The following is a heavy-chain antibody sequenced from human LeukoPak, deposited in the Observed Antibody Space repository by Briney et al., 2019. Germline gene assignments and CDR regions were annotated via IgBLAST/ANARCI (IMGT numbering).Heavy chain of an antibody. D-gene: IGHD3-22*01. CDR1: GGSISSGGYY. Sequence: SETLSLTCTVSGGSISSGGYYWSWIRQHPGKGLEWIGYIYYSGSTYYNPSLKSRVTISVDTSKNQFSLKLSSVTAADTAVYYCARWPSYYYDSLLGMDVWGQGTTVTVSS. CDR2: IYYSGST. CDR3: ARWPSYYYDSLLGMDV. V-gene: IGHV4-61*08. J-gene: IGHJ6*02.